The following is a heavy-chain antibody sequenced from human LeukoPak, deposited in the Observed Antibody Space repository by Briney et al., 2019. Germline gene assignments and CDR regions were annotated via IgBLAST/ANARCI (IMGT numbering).Heavy chain of an antibody. CDR2: IRSDGFHT. J-gene: IGHJ4*02. Sequence: GGSLRLSCGASGFIFDTHDMHWVRQAPGKGLEWVAFIRSDGFHTYYADSVKGRFTITRDNSKNTSYLQMNSLRFEDMAVYYCAKPSGSGVDYWGRGTRVTVSS. D-gene: IGHD1-26*01. CDR1: GFIFDTHD. V-gene: IGHV3-30*02. CDR3: AKPSGSGVDY.